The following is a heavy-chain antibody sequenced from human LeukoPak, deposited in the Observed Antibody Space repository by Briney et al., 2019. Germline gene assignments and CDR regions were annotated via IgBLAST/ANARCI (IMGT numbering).Heavy chain of an antibody. Sequence: PGGSLRLSCAASGFTFSDYDMNWVRQAPGKGLEWVSYITNGGSTIHHADSVKGRFTISRDNAKKTLYLQMNSLRAEDTAVYYCARSIGLTGGGVDVWGQGTTVTVSS. CDR3: ARSIGLTGGGVDV. J-gene: IGHJ6*02. D-gene: IGHD3-9*01. V-gene: IGHV3-11*01. CDR2: ITNGGSTI. CDR1: GFTFSDYD.